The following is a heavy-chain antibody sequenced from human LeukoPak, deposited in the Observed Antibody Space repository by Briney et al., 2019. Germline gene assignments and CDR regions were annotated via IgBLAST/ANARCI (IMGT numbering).Heavy chain of an antibody. CDR3: ARSSSWYNTFDI. J-gene: IGHJ3*02. CDR1: GGSISSYY. Sequence: SETLSLTCTVSGGSISSYYWSWIRQPPGKGLEWIGYLYYSGSTSYNPSLKSRVTISVDTSKNQFSLKLSSVTAADTAVYYCARSSSWYNTFDIWGQGTMVTVSS. CDR2: LYYSGST. D-gene: IGHD6-13*01. V-gene: IGHV4-59*01.